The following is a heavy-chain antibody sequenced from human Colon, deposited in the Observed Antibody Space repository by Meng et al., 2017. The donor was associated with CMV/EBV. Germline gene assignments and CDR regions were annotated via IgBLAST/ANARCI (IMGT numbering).Heavy chain of an antibody. J-gene: IGHJ4*02. V-gene: IGHV1-3*01. CDR1: GDHTTSHA. D-gene: IGHD2-15*01. Sequence: CKASGDHTTSHAIHWVRQAPGQRLEWMGWVDCGNGNTKYSQKFQDRVIITRDTSATTVYMELSSLKSEDTAVYYCAREPPLGGYFDYWGQGTLVTVSS. CDR2: VDCGNGNT. CDR3: AREPPLGGYFDY.